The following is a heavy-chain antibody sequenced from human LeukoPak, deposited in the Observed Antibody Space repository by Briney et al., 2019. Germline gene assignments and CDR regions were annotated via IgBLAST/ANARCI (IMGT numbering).Heavy chain of an antibody. J-gene: IGHJ3*02. CDR1: GGSFSGYC. Sequence: PSETLSLTCAVYGGSFSGYCWSWIRQPPGKGLEWIGEINHSGSTNYNPSLKSRVTISVGTSKNQFSLKLSSVTAADTAVYYCARGGHGSTRVEDAFDIWGQGTMVTVSS. CDR2: INHSGST. CDR3: ARGGHGSTRVEDAFDI. D-gene: IGHD2-2*01. V-gene: IGHV4-34*01.